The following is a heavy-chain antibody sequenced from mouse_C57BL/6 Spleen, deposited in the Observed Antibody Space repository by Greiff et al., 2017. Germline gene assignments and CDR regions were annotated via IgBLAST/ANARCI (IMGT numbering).Heavy chain of an antibody. J-gene: IGHJ4*01. CDR1: GYAFTNYL. V-gene: IGHV1-54*01. CDR2: INPGSGGT. CDR3: ARNGAMDY. Sequence: VKLQESGAELVRPGTSVKVSCKASGYAFTNYLIEWVKQRPGQGLEWIGVINPGSGGTNYNEKFKGKATLTADKSSSTAYMQLSSLTSEDSAVYFCARNGAMDYWGQGTSVTVSS.